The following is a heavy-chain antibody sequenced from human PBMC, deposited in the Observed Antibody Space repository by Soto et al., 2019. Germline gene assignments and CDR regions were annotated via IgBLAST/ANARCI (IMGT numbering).Heavy chain of an antibody. V-gene: IGHV3-11*01. CDR3: ASNDDYGDYIRF. Sequence: GGSLRLSCAASGFTFSDYYMSWIRQAPGKGLEWVSYISSSGSTIYYADSVKGRFTISRDNAKNSLYLQMNSLRAEDTAVYYCASNDDYGDYIRFRGQGILVTVSS. CDR2: ISSSGSTI. CDR1: GFTFSDYY. D-gene: IGHD4-17*01. J-gene: IGHJ4*02.